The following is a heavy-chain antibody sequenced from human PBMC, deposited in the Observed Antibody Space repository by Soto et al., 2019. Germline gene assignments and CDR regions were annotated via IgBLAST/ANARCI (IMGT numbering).Heavy chain of an antibody. CDR2: ISSSSSTI. CDR1: GFTFSSYS. D-gene: IGHD3-10*01. J-gene: IGHJ5*02. Sequence: PGGSLRLSCAASGFTFSSYSMNWVRQAPGKGLEWVSYISSSSSTIYYADSVKGRFAISRDNSKNTLYLQMNSLRAEDTALYYCTKATGGYYGSWGQGTLVTVSS. V-gene: IGHV3-48*01. CDR3: TKATGGYYGS.